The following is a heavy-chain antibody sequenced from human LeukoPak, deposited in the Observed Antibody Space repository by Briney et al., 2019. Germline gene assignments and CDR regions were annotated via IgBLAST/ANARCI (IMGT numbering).Heavy chain of an antibody. V-gene: IGHV1-8*01. J-gene: IGHJ4*02. Sequence: ASVKVSCKASGYTFTSYDINWVRQATGQGLEWMGWMNPNSGNTGYAQKFQGRVTMTRNTSISTAYMELTSLRSQDPPVYYCARALFIAAAGNTGLGYWGQGTLVTVSS. D-gene: IGHD6-13*01. CDR2: MNPNSGNT. CDR3: ARALFIAAAGNTGLGY. CDR1: GYTFTSYD.